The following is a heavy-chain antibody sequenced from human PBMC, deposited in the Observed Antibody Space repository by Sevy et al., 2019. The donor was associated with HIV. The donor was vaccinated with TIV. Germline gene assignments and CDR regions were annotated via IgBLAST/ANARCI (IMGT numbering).Heavy chain of an antibody. J-gene: IGHJ4*02. D-gene: IGHD2-15*01. CDR3: AKSLKALYDFPAFDH. CDR1: GGSITTGPYY. V-gene: IGHV4-39*02. Sequence: SETLSLTCSISGGSITTGPYYWAWIRQSPGKGPEWLGSMYGTVEPNGNTYYNPTLKTRIDMSMDKSNNRFALSLRSVNAADTSVSFCAKSLKALYDFPAFDHWSQGIPVTVSS. CDR2: MYGTVEPNGNT.